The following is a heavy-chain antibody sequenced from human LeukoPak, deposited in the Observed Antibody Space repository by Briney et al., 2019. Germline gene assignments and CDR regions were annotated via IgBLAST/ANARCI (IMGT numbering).Heavy chain of an antibody. D-gene: IGHD6-19*01. CDR3: ARNKPGYSNGWHTSRGAFDI. J-gene: IGHJ3*02. CDR2: IYYTGST. CDR1: GGSISSINYY. Sequence: SETLSLTCTVSGGSISSINYYWGWIRQPPGKGLEWIGTIYYTGSTNYNPSLKSRVTISVDTSKNQFSLKLSSVTAADTAVYYCARNKPGYSNGWHTSRGAFDIWGQGTMVTVSS. V-gene: IGHV4-39*07.